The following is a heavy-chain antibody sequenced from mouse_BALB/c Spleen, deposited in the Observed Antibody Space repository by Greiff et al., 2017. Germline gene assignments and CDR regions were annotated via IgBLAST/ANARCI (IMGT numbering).Heavy chain of an antibody. D-gene: IGHD2-1*01. CDR2: IDPETGGT. V-gene: IGHV1-15*01. CDR1: GYTFTDYE. Sequence: QVQLQQSGAELVRPGASVMLSCKASGYTFTDYEMHWVKQTPVHGLEWIGAIDPETGGTAYNQKFKGKATLTADKSSSTAYMELRSLTSEDSAVYYCTRYGNYYAMDYWGQGTSVTVSS. CDR3: TRYGNYYAMDY. J-gene: IGHJ4*01.